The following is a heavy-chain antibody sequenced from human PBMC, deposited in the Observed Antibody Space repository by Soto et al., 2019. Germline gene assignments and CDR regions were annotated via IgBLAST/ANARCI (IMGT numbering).Heavy chain of an antibody. Sequence: SETLSLTCAVYGGSFSGYYWSWIRQPAGKGLEWIGRIYSSGSANFNPSLNSRVSMSVDTSKNQFSLRLNSVTAADTAMYYCVREEQLGPFYYYAMDVWGQGTKVTVSS. CDR3: VREEQLGPFYYYAMDV. D-gene: IGHD6-6*01. V-gene: IGHV4-4*07. CDR2: IYSSGSA. J-gene: IGHJ6*02. CDR1: GGSFSGYY.